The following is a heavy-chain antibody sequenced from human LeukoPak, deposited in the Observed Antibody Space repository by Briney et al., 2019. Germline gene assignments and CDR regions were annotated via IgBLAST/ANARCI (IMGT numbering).Heavy chain of an antibody. J-gene: IGHJ6*03. CDR1: GFTFSSYA. CDR2: ISGSGGST. V-gene: IGHV3-23*01. Sequence: GGSLRLSCAASGFTFSSYAMSWVRQAPGKGLEWVSAISGSGGSTYYADSVKGRFTISRDNSKNTLYLQMNSLRAEDTAVYYCAKSGIISVAGTDYYYYYYMDVWGKGTTVTISS. CDR3: AKSGIISVAGTDYYYYYYMDV. D-gene: IGHD6-19*01.